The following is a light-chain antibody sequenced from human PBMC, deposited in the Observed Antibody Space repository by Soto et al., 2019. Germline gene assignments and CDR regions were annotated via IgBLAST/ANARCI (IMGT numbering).Light chain of an antibody. Sequence: DIVMTQSPDSLAVSLGERATINCKSSQSVLYSSTNKNYLAWYQQKPGQPPNLLIYWASTRESGVPDRFSGSGSGTDFTLTISSLQAEDVAVYYCLQYYSTPQTFGQGTKVEIK. J-gene: IGKJ1*01. CDR1: QSVLYSSTNKNY. V-gene: IGKV4-1*01. CDR3: LQYYSTPQT. CDR2: WAS.